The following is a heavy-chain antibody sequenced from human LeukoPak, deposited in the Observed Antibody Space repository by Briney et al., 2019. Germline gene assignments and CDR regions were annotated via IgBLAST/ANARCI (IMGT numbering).Heavy chain of an antibody. CDR3: AKRGVVIRVILVGFHKEAYYFDS. D-gene: IGHD3-22*01. J-gene: IGHJ4*02. CDR2: ISDTGGRT. CDR1: GITLSNYG. Sequence: GGSLRLSYAVSGITLSNYGMTWVRQAPGKGLEWVAGISDTGGRTNYADSVKGRFTISRDNPKNTLYLQMNSLRAEDTAVYFCAKRGVVIRVILVGFHKEAYYFDSWGQGALVTVSS. V-gene: IGHV3-23*01.